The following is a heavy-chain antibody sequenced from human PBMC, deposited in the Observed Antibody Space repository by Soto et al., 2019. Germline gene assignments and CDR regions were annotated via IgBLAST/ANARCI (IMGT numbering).Heavy chain of an antibody. V-gene: IGHV3-43*02. Sequence: GGSLRLSCAASGFTFDDYAMHWVRQAPGKGLEWVSLISGDGGSTYYADSVKGRFTISRDNSKNSLYLQINSLRTEDTALYYCAHFRGYYYDSSGDAFDIWGQGTMVTVSS. CDR1: GFTFDDYA. D-gene: IGHD3-22*01. J-gene: IGHJ3*02. CDR2: ISGDGGST. CDR3: AHFRGYYYDSSGDAFDI.